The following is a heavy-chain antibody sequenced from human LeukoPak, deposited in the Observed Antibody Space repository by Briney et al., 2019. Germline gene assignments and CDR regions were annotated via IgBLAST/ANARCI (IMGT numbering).Heavy chain of an antibody. Sequence: GGSLRLSCAASGFAFSIYGMGWVRQSPGKGLEWVSIHCGSDGNTYYAESVKGRFTISRDNSENTLFLRMDSLRVEDTAVYFCVKDRRQLVEGVFDYWGQGTLVTVSS. J-gene: IGHJ4*02. CDR2: HCGSDGNT. V-gene: IGHV3-23*01. CDR1: GFAFSIYG. CDR3: VKDRRQLVEGVFDY. D-gene: IGHD6-13*01.